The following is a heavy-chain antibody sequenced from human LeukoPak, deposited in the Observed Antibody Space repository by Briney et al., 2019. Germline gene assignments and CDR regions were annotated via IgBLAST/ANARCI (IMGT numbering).Heavy chain of an antibody. D-gene: IGHD6-13*01. Sequence: MSSETLSLTCTVSGGSISSSSYYWSWIRQPPGKGLEWIGYIYYSGSTNYNPSLKSRVTISVDTSKNQFSLKLSSVTAADTAVYYCARDDSSSWYNWFDPWGQGTLVTVSS. V-gene: IGHV4-61*01. J-gene: IGHJ5*02. CDR1: GGSISSSSYY. CDR3: ARDDSSSWYNWFDP. CDR2: IYYSGST.